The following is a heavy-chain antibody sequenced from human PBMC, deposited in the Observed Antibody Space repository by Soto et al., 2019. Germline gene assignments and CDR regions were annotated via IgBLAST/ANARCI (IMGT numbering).Heavy chain of an antibody. J-gene: IGHJ5*02. CDR2: ISYSGSA. Sequence: PSETLSLTCSVSGGSFSSGGYYWSWIRQHPGKGPEWVGYISYSGSASYNPSLKSRISISVDTSKNQFFLELSSVTAADTAVYYCARAIYCSGGSCYPPNPFDPWGQGTLVTVSS. D-gene: IGHD2-15*01. V-gene: IGHV4-31*03. CDR3: ARAIYCSGGSCYPPNPFDP. CDR1: GGSFSSGGYY.